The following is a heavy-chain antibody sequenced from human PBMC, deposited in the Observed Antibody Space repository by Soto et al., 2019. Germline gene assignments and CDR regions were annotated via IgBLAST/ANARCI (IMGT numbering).Heavy chain of an antibody. CDR1: GFTFSSYA. J-gene: IGHJ3*02. CDR3: AKDPATYSTANDAFDI. V-gene: IGHV3-23*01. CDR2: ISGSGGST. Sequence: PGGSLRLSCAASGFTFSSYAMSWVRQAPGKGLEWVSAISGSGGSTYYAGSVKGRFTISRDNSKNTLYLQMNSLRAEDTAVYYCAKDPATYSTANDAFDIWGQGTMVTVSS. D-gene: IGHD6-13*01.